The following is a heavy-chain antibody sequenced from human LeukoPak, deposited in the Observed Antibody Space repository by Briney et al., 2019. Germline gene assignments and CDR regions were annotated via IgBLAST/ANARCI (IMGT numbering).Heavy chain of an antibody. J-gene: IGHJ4*02. D-gene: IGHD6-13*01. V-gene: IGHV3-30*02. CDR2: IRYDESRK. CDR1: GFTFSSYG. Sequence: GGSLRLSCAASGFTFSSYGMHWVRQAPGKGLEWVAYIRYDESRKYYADSVEGRFTISRDNSKNTLYLQMNSLRAEDTAVYYCEGVAVAGIYWGQGTLVTVSS. CDR3: EGVAVAGIY.